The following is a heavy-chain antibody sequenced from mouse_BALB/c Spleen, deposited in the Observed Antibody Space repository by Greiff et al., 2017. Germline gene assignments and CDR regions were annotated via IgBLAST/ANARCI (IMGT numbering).Heavy chain of an antibody. CDR3: ARDRGSSYWYFDV. CDR1: GFSLTGYG. V-gene: IGHV2-6-7*01. J-gene: IGHJ1*01. Sequence: VNLVESGPGLVAPSQSLSITCTVSGFSLTGYGVNWVRQPPGKGLEWLGMIWGDGSTDYNSALKSRLSISKDNSKSQVFLKMNSLQTDDTARYYCARDRGSSYWYFDVWGAGTTVTVSS. CDR2: IWGDGST. D-gene: IGHD1-1*01.